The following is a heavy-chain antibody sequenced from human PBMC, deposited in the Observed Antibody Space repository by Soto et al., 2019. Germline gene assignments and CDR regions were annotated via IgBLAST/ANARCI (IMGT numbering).Heavy chain of an antibody. CDR2: IYYSGST. D-gene: IGHD2-2*02. CDR3: ARGGCSSTSCYKNWFDP. V-gene: IGHV4-31*03. CDR1: GGSISSGGYY. J-gene: IGHJ5*02. Sequence: SETLSLTCTVSGGSISSGGYYWSWIRQHPGRVLEWIGYIYYSGSTYYNPSLKSRVTISVDTSKNQFSLKLSSVTAADTAVYYCARGGCSSTSCYKNWFDPWGQGTLVTVSS.